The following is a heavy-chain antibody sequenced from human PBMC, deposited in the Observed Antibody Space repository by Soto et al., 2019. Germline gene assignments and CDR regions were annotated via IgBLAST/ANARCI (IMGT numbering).Heavy chain of an antibody. D-gene: IGHD2-15*01. J-gene: IGHJ6*02. CDR2: IYSGGLT. CDR1: GFTVTGNY. Sequence: GGSLRLSCAASGFTVTGNYMSWVRQAPGKGLEWVAVIYSGGLTYYADSVKGRFTISRDNSENTLYLQMNSLRAEDTAVYYCARGIGGRGNYYYGMDVWGQGTTVTVSS. CDR3: ARGIGGRGNYYYGMDV. V-gene: IGHV3-66*01.